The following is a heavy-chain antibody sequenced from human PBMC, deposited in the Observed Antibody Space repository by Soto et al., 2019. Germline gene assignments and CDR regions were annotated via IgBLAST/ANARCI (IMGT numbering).Heavy chain of an antibody. CDR3: ARGVGSGYFLYYYYGMDV. CDR1: GYTFTGYY. V-gene: IGHV1-2*02. J-gene: IGHJ6*02. CDR2: INPNSGGT. Sequence: ASVKGSLKAAGYTFTGYYMHWLRQAPGQGLEWMGWINPNSGGTNYAQKFQGRVTMTRDTSISTAYMELSRLRSDDTAVYYCARGVGSGYFLYYYYGMDVWGQGTTVTVSS. D-gene: IGHD3-22*01.